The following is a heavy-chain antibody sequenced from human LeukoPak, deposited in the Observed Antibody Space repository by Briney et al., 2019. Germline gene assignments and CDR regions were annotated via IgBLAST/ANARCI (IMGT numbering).Heavy chain of an antibody. J-gene: IGHJ5*02. CDR3: AREHDSSGQTGGLGFFP. CDR2: LGKDGTST. Sequence: PGGSLRLSCATSGFSFSAYVMHGVRQAPGEGLEWVAVLGKDGTSTSYGGSVKGRFTISRDNSRSTLYLQMDNLRPEDTAVYYCAREHDSSGQTGGLGFFPWGQGTLVTVSA. CDR1: GFSFSAYV. V-gene: IGHV3-30*19. D-gene: IGHD3-22*01.